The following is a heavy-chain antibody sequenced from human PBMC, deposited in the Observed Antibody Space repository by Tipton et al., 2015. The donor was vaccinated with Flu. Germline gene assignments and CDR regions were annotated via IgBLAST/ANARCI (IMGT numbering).Heavy chain of an antibody. CDR1: GGSISSSRYY. CDR3: ARYPESNYHWFGP. D-gene: IGHD4-11*01. V-gene: IGHV4-39*07. J-gene: IGHJ5*02. Sequence: TLSLTCTVSGGSISSSRYYWGWIRQPPGKGLEWIGSIYRSGTAYYNPSLKSRVTISVDTSKNQISLKLSSVPAADTAVYYCARYPESNYHWFGPWGQGALVTVSS. CDR2: IYRSGTA.